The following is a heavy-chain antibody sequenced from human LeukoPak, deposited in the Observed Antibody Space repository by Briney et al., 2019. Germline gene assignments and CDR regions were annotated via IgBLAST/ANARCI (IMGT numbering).Heavy chain of an antibody. CDR1: GFTFSSYS. CDR2: ISSSSSYI. D-gene: IGHD6-13*01. J-gene: IGHJ4*02. V-gene: IGHV3-21*04. Sequence: GGSLRLSCAASGFTFSSYSMNWVRQAPGKGLEWVSSISSSSSYIYYADSVKGRFTISRDNAKNSLYLQMNSLRAEDTALYYCAKDRAAAGTGGYFDYWGQGTLVTVSS. CDR3: AKDRAAAGTGGYFDY.